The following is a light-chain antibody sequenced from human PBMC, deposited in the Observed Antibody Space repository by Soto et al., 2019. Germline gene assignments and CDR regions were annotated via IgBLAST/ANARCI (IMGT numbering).Light chain of an antibody. CDR2: DAS. Sequence: DLPSTQPPSTLSASLGGRVNITCRASQSIGSWLAWYQQISGRAPNLLIYDASSLQSGVPSRFSGSGSGTEFTLTISSLQPDDFATYYCQQYNTYSWTFGQGTKVDI. V-gene: IGKV1-5*01. CDR1: QSIGSW. CDR3: QQYNTYSWT. J-gene: IGKJ1*01.